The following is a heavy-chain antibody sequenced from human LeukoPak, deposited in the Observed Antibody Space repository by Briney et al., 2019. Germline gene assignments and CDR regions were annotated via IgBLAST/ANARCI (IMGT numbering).Heavy chain of an antibody. J-gene: IGHJ4*02. V-gene: IGHV3-64D*06. CDR1: GFTFSRYT. D-gene: IGHD3-10*01. Sequence: PSCSPSGFTFSRYTMHGVPRTPEEGLGNVSAITSTGGSTNSAASVKSRFTISRDNSRITLHLEMSSLRVEDTAVYCCVKDSSTGSYFDYWGQGTLVTVSS. CDR2: ITSTGGST. CDR3: VKDSSTGSYFDY.